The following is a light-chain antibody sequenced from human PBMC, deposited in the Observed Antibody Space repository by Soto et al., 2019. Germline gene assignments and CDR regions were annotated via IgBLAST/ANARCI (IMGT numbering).Light chain of an antibody. CDR3: CSYTTSSTLV. CDR1: SSDVGAYNY. J-gene: IGLJ1*01. Sequence: QSALTQPASVSGSPGQSITISCTGTSSDVGAYNYVSWYQQHPGKSPKLMIYEVSNRPSGFSSRFSGSKSGSTASLTISGIQAENEGDYYCCSYTTSSTLVFGTGTKLTVL. V-gene: IGLV2-14*01. CDR2: EVS.